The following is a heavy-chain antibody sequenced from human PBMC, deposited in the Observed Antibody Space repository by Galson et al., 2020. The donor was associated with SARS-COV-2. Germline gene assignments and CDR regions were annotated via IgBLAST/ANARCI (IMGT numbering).Heavy chain of an antibody. CDR3: ARETASYGDFDY. V-gene: IGHV3-30*04. D-gene: IGHD4-17*01. CDR2: ISYDGSNK. CDR1: GFTFSSYA. J-gene: IGHJ4*02. Sequence: GGSLRLSCAASGFTFSSYAMHWVRQAPGKGLEWVAVISYDGSNKYYADSAKGRFTISRDNSKNTLYLQMNSLRAEDTAVYYCARETASYGDFDYWGQGTLVTVSS.